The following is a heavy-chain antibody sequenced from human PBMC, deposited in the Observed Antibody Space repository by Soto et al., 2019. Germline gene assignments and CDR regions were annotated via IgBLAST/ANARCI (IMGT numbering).Heavy chain of an antibody. Sequence: SETLSLTCTVSGDCISRYYWSWIRQSPGKGLEWIGYIYYTGTTKYNPSLRSRVTISVDTSKNQFSLNLNSVTAADTAVYYCARSPMVRGVIDDSWGQGTLVTVSS. CDR3: ARSPMVRGVIDDS. CDR2: IYYTGTT. D-gene: IGHD3-10*01. J-gene: IGHJ4*02. CDR1: GDCISRYY. V-gene: IGHV4-59*01.